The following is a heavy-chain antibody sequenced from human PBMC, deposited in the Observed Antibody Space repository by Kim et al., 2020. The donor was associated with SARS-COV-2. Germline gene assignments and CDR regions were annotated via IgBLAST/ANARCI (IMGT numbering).Heavy chain of an antibody. CDR2: IYYSGST. CDR1: GGSISSYY. J-gene: IGHJ2*01. Sequence: SVTLSLTCTVSGGSISSYYWSWIRQPPGKGLEWIGYIYYSGSTNYNPSLKSRVTISVDTSKNQFSLKLSSVTAADTAVYYCARDHREWLQYTANWYFDLWGRGTLVTVSS. V-gene: IGHV4-59*01. D-gene: IGHD3-3*01. CDR3: ARDHREWLQYTANWYFDL.